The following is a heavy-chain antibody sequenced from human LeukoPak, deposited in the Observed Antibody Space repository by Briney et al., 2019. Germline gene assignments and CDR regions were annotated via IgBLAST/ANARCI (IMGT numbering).Heavy chain of an antibody. D-gene: IGHD6-19*01. Sequence: KTSETLSLTCSVSGYSISSGYYWGWIRQPPGKGLEWIGSIYHSGSTYYNPSLKSRVTMSVDTSKNQFSLRLSSVTAADTAAYYCTRVYFIVVGGPGPLEYWGQGTLVTVSS. CDR2: IYHSGST. CDR1: GYSISSGYY. CDR3: TRVYFIVVGGPGPLEY. J-gene: IGHJ4*02. V-gene: IGHV4-38-2*02.